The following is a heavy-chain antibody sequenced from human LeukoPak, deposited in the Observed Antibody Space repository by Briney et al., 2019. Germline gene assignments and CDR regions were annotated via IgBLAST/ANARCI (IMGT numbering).Heavy chain of an antibody. CDR3: ARDQLYYYDSSGYNNWFDP. CDR1: GYTFTAYY. V-gene: IGHV1-2*02. CDR2: INPNSGGT. D-gene: IGHD3-22*01. Sequence: AASVKVSCKASGYTFTAYYMHWVRQAPGQGLEWMGWINPNSGGTNYAQKFQGRVTMTRDTSISTAYMELSRLRSDDTAVYYCARDQLYYYDSSGYNNWFDPWGQGTLVTVSS. J-gene: IGHJ5*02.